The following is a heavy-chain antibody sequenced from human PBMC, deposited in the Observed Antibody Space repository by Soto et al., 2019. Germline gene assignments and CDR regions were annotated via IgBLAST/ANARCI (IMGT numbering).Heavy chain of an antibody. CDR3: AREIIPLTTDWYFDL. CDR2: IYDSGST. J-gene: IGHJ2*01. Sequence: QVQLQESGPGLVKPSETPSLTCTVSGGSISGGVYYWSWIRQPPGKGLEWIGYIYDSGSTYYNPSLKSRVTISVDTSKNQFSLRLSSVTAADTAVYYCAREIIPLTTDWYFDLWGRGTLVTVSS. CDR1: GGSISGGVYY. D-gene: IGHD4-17*01. V-gene: IGHV4-30-4*01.